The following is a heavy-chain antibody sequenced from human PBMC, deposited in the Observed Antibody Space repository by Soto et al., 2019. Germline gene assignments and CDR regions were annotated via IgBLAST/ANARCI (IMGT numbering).Heavy chain of an antibody. CDR2: ISPSSSFL. D-gene: IGHD3-10*01. Sequence: LRLSCAASGFSFRSYYMNWVRQAPGRGLEWVSSISPSSSFLNYADSVKGRFTISRDNAKSSVNLQMNSLRAEDTAVYYCATVGTDYGSGSPYYSDYWGQGTLVTVSS. CDR3: ATVGTDYGSGSPYYSDY. J-gene: IGHJ4*02. V-gene: IGHV3-21*06. CDR1: GFSFRSYY.